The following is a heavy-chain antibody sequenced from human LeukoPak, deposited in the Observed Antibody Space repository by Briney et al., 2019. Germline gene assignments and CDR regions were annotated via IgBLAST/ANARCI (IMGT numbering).Heavy chain of an antibody. Sequence: GGSLRLSCAASGFTVSSNYMSWVRQAPGKGLEWVSVIYSGGSTYYADSVKGRFTISRDNSKNTLYLQMNSLRAEDTAVYYCARDEWPLLWFGELFDWGQGTLVTVSS. J-gene: IGHJ4*02. CDR3: ARDEWPLLWFGELFD. D-gene: IGHD3-10*01. V-gene: IGHV3-66*02. CDR1: GFTVSSNY. CDR2: IYSGGST.